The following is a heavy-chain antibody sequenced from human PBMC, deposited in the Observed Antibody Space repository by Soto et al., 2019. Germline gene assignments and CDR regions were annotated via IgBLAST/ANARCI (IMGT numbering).Heavy chain of an antibody. CDR1: GFSFSIYG. J-gene: IGHJ3*02. D-gene: IGHD3-10*01. CDR3: AKDRTMARGIRAFDI. Sequence: GGSLRLSCVASGFSFSIYGMYWVRQAPGKGLEWVAAISYDGSNKYYVDSVRGRFTISRDNSKDTVHLQMTSLRADDTAVYYCAKDRTMARGIRAFDIWGQGTTVTVSS. CDR2: ISYDGSNK. V-gene: IGHV3-30*18.